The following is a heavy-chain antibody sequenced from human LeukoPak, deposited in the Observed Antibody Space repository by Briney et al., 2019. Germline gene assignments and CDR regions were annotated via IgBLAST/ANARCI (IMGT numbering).Heavy chain of an antibody. J-gene: IGHJ5*02. Sequence: SVKVSCKASGGTFSSYAISWVGQAPGQGLEWMGRIIPIFGIANYAQKFQGRVTITADKSTSTAYMELSSLRSEDTAVYYCAREEWKNGDYPWPWGQGTLVTVSS. CDR1: GGTFSSYA. CDR3: AREEWKNGDYPWP. CDR2: IIPIFGIA. V-gene: IGHV1-69*04. D-gene: IGHD4-17*01.